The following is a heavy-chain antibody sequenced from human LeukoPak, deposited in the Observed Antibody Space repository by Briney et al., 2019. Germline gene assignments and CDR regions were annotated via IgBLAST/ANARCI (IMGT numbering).Heavy chain of an antibody. CDR3: ARGRLRGYSYGYVNAFDI. CDR1: GGSFSGYY. D-gene: IGHD5-18*01. CDR2: INHSGST. J-gene: IGHJ3*02. V-gene: IGHV4-34*01. Sequence: PSETLSLTCAVYGGSFSGYYWSWIRQPPGKGLEWIGEINHSGSTNYNPSLKSRVTISVDTSKNQFSLKLGSVTAADTAVYYCARGRLRGYSYGYVNAFDIWGQGTMVTVSS.